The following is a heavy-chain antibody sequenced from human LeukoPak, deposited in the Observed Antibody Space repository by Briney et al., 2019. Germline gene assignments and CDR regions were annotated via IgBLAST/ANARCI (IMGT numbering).Heavy chain of an antibody. Sequence: PGGSLRPSCAASGFTFSNYAMSWVRQAPAGGLEWVSSLRGDGETFYADSVKGRFTLSRDDSRNTVYLQLNNLRVEDTAVYYCAKASWVSNVDAVLWGQGTLVTVSS. V-gene: IGHV3-23*01. CDR1: GFTFSNYA. CDR3: AKASWVSNVDAVL. D-gene: IGHD1-1*01. J-gene: IGHJ4*02. CDR2: LRGDGET.